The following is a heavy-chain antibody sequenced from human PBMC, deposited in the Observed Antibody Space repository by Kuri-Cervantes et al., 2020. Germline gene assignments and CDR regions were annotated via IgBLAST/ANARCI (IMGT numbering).Heavy chain of an antibody. Sequence: GSLRLSCAASGFTFSSYGMHWVRQAPGKGLEWVAVISYDGSNKYYADSVKGRFTISRDNSKNTLYLQKNSLRAEDTAVYYCAKVLAPKYCSSTSCSYYYYYGMDVWGQGTTVTVSS. J-gene: IGHJ6*02. CDR2: ISYDGSNK. CDR3: AKVLAPKYCSSTSCSYYYYYGMDV. V-gene: IGHV3-30*18. CDR1: GFTFSSYG. D-gene: IGHD2-2*01.